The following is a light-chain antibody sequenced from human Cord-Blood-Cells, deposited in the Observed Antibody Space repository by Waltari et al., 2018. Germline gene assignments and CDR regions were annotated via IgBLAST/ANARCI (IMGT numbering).Light chain of an antibody. CDR2: GDG. J-gene: IGLJ2*01. V-gene: IGLV1-40*01. Sequence: QSVLTQPPSVSGAPGQRVTISCTGSSSNIGAGYDVHWYQQLPGTAPKLLTYGDGNRASGGPDLVSGSEAGTSASLASTGRQAEEEADYYCQSYDSSLSGVVVGGGTKLTVL. CDR1: SSNIGAGYD. CDR3: QSYDSSLSGVV.